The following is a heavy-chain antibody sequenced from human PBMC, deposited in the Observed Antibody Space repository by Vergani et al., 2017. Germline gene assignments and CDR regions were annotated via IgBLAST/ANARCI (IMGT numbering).Heavy chain of an antibody. V-gene: IGHV1-46*01. J-gene: IGHJ6*02. CDR1: GYTFSNYY. Sequence: QVQVVQSGAEVKKSGASVKVSCKTSGYTFSNYYMHWVRQAPGQGLEWMGIINPSGGHTNYAQKFQGRVTMTRDTSTSTVYMELSSLRSEDTAVYYCARDPLSSGYNLGNYYGMDVWGQGTTVTVSS. CDR2: INPSGGHT. CDR3: ARDPLSSGYNLGNYYGMDV. D-gene: IGHD3-22*01.